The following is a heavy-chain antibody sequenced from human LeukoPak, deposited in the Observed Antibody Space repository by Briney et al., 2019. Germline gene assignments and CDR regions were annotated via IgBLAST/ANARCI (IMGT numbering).Heavy chain of an antibody. CDR3: ASLGSRSGSYY. D-gene: IGHD3-10*01. V-gene: IGHV3-48*03. CDR2: ISDNGRTS. Sequence: GGSLRLSCATSGFTFSNYEMNWVRQTPGKGLEWVSYISDNGRTSYYADSVKGRFTISRDNAKNSLYLQMNSLRVEDTAVYYCASLGSRSGSYYWGQGTLVTVSS. J-gene: IGHJ4*02. CDR1: GFTFSNYE.